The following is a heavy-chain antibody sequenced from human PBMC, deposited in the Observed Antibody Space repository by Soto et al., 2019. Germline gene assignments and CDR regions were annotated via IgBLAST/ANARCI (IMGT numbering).Heavy chain of an antibody. CDR3: AKDRRAGGNSAFYFDF. Sequence: SLRLSCAASGFKFSNYAMSWVRQAPGKGLEWVSLISATGGGTYYADSVKGRFTISRDNSHNTLYLQVHSLTVEDTAVYYCAKDRRAGGNSAFYFDFWGQGAQVTVSS. CDR1: GFKFSNYA. CDR2: ISATGGGT. J-gene: IGHJ4*02. D-gene: IGHD3-16*01. V-gene: IGHV3-23*01.